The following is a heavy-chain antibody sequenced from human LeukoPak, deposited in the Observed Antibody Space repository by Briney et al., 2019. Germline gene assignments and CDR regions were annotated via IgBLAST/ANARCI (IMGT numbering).Heavy chain of an antibody. D-gene: IGHD2-21*02. Sequence: GGSLRLSCAASGFTFSRYDMHWVRQATGKGLEWVSAIGTAGDTYYPGSVKGRFTISRENAKNSLHLQMNSLRAGDTAVYSCARDLPDCGGDCYLRYFDYWGQGALVTVSS. CDR3: ARDLPDCGGDCYLRYFDY. CDR1: GFTFSRYD. V-gene: IGHV3-13*04. J-gene: IGHJ4*02. CDR2: IGTAGDT.